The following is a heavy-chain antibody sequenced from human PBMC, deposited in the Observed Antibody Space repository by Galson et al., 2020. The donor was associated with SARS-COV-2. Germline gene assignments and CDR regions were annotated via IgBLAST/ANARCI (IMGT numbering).Heavy chain of an antibody. CDR1: GGSISSYY. CDR3: ARAAQTYYDFWSGYYNAPHFDY. Sequence: SETLSLTCTVSGGSISSYYWSWIRQPPGKGLEWIGYIYYSGSTNYNPSLKSRVTISVATSKNQFSLKLSSVTAADTAVYYCARAAQTYYDFWSGYYNAPHFDYWGQGTLVTVSS. D-gene: IGHD3-3*01. V-gene: IGHV4-59*01. J-gene: IGHJ4*02. CDR2: IYYSGST.